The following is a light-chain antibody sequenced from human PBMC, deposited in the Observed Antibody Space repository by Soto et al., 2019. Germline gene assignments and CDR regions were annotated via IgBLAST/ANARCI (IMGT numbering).Light chain of an antibody. CDR2: DAA. J-gene: IGKJ1*01. CDR1: QIIRRW. CDR3: EQNNSYSPAT. Sequence: DIQMTQSPSMLSASVGDRVTIACRASQIIRRWLAWYQQKPGKAPKLLIFDAATLDNGVPSRISVRGCESEFTHTISSRKPDDLAKYQCEQNNSYSPATYGKGDKVEI. V-gene: IGKV1-5*01.